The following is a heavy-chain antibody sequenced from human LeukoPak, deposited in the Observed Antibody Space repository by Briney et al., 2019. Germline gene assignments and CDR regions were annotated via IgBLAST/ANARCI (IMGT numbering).Heavy chain of an antibody. D-gene: IGHD3-10*01. CDR3: ARDYSGRDEAWWFNP. CDR1: GGTFSSYA. CDR2: INPNSGGT. Sequence: ASVKVSCKASGGTFSSYAISWVRQAPGQGLEWMGWINPNSGGTTYAQKFQGRVTLTRDMSTSTDYLELSSLRSEDTAVYYCARDYSGRDEAWWFNPWGQGTLVNVSS. J-gene: IGHJ5*02. V-gene: IGHV1-69*10.